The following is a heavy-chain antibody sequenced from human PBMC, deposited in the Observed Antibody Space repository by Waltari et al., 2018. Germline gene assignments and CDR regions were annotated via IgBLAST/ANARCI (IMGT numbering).Heavy chain of an antibody. CDR1: GFTFSNSA. D-gene: IGHD3-10*01. V-gene: IGHV3-33*06. J-gene: IGHJ4*02. CDR2: IWNDGSTE. Sequence: QVQLVESGGGVVQPGRSLRLSCAGSGFTFSNSAMHWVRQAPGKGLEWVAMIWNDGSTEKYADSVKGRFTIARDNSKNTLYLQMNSLRAEDTATYYCAKPADGPGSYLIDHWGQGTLVTVSS. CDR3: AKPADGPGSYLIDH.